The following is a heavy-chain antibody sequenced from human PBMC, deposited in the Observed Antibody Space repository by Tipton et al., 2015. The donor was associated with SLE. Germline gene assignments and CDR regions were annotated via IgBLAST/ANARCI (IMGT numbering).Heavy chain of an antibody. V-gene: IGHV4-39*07. D-gene: IGHD3-3*01. J-gene: IGHJ6*02. CDR1: GGSISSSSYY. Sequence: TLSLTCTVSGGSISSSSYYWGWIRQPPGKGLEWIGSIYYSGSTYYNPSLKSRVTISVDTSKNQFSLKLSSVTAADTAVYYCARDGSGETYYYYGMDVWGQGTTVTVSS. CDR3: ARDGSGETYYYYGMDV. CDR2: IYYSGST.